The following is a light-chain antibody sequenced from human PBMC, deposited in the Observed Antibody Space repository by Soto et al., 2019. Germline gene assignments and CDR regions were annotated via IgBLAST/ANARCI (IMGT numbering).Light chain of an antibody. CDR1: RSDVGGYNY. CDR3: CSYAGSFVV. Sequence: QSVLTQPRSVSGSHGQSVTISCTGTRSDVGGYNYVSWYQQHPGKAPKLMIYYVSKRPSGVPDRFSGSKSGNTASLTISGLQAEDEADYYCCSYAGSFVVFGGGTKLTVL. CDR2: YVS. V-gene: IGLV2-11*01. J-gene: IGLJ2*01.